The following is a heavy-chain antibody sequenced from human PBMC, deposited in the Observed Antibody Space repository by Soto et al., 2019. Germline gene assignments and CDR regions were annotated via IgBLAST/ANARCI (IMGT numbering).Heavy chain of an antibody. CDR3: ARWGIAAGDY. J-gene: IGHJ4*02. CDR2: IWYDGSNK. Sequence: QVQLVESGGGVVQPGRSLRLSCAASGFTFSSYGMHWVRQAPGKGLEWVAVIWYDGSNKYYADSVKGRFTISRDNSKNTLYVQMNSPRAEEPAEYCCARWGIAAGDYWGQGTLVTVSS. D-gene: IGHD6-13*01. V-gene: IGHV3-33*01. CDR1: GFTFSSYG.